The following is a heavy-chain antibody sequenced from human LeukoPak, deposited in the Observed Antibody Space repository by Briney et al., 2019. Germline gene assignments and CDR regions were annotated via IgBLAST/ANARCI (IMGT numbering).Heavy chain of an antibody. CDR2: IIPIFGTA. D-gene: IGHD3-22*01. J-gene: IGHJ1*01. CDR3: ARDVGYYYDSSARYFQH. Sequence: SVKVSCKASGGTFSSYAISWVRQAPGKGLEWMGGIIPIFGTANYAQKFQGRVTITTDESTSTAYMELSSLRSEDTAVYYCARDVGYYYDSSARYFQHWGQGTLATVSS. V-gene: IGHV1-69*05. CDR1: GGTFSSYA.